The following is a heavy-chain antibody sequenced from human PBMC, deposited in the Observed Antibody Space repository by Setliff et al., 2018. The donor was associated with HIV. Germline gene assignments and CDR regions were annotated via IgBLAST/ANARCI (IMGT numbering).Heavy chain of an antibody. CDR2: IQSGGIT. CDR1: GFTSFSSA. V-gene: IGHV3-23*01. J-gene: IGHJ3*01. CDR3: AKLDYYDFSGSWARKAAIDF. D-gene: IGHD3-22*01. Sequence: GGSLRLSCAAPGFTSFSSALTWVRQAPGKGLEWVSLIQSGGITYYADSVKGRFTISRDNSNNTLSLQMSSLRAEDTAQYYCAKLDYYDFSGSWARKAAIDFWGQGTMVTVSS.